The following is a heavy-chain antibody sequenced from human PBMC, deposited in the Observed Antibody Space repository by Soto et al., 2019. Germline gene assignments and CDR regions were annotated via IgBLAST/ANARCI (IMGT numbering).Heavy chain of an antibody. CDR1: GFTFSSYG. J-gene: IGHJ4*02. D-gene: IGHD2-15*01. Sequence: QVQLVESGGGVVQPGRSLRLSCAASGFTFSSYGMHWVRQAPGKGLEWVAVIWYDGSNKYYAASVKGRFTISRDNSKNTLYLQMNSLRAEDTAVYYCARSYSPRYYFDYWGQGTLVTVSS. V-gene: IGHV3-33*01. CDR2: IWYDGSNK. CDR3: ARSYSPRYYFDY.